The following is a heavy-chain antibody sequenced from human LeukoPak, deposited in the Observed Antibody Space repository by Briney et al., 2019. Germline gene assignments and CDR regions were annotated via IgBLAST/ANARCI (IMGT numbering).Heavy chain of an antibody. D-gene: IGHD6-6*01. V-gene: IGHV3-21*01. J-gene: IGHJ6*03. CDR1: GFTFSSYS. CDR3: ARAIAARGYYYYMDV. Sequence: PGGSLRLSCAASGFTFSSYSMNWVRQAPGKGLEWVSSISSSSSYIYYADPVKGRFTISRDNAKNSLYLQMNSLRAEDTAVYYCARAIAARGYYYYMDVWGKGTTVTVSS. CDR2: ISSSSSYI.